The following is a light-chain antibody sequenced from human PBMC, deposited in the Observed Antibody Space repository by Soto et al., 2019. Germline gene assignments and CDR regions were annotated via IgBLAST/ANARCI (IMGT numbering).Light chain of an antibody. Sequence: ELTQPPSVSVAPGQTARITCGGSNIGSKSVHWYQQKPGQAPMMVVCANSDRPSGIPERFSGPNSANTATLTISRVEAGDEADYYCHVWDSGSAHHVFGTGTKVTVL. CDR2: ANS. CDR3: HVWDSGSAHHV. CDR1: NIGSKS. J-gene: IGLJ1*01. V-gene: IGLV3-21*02.